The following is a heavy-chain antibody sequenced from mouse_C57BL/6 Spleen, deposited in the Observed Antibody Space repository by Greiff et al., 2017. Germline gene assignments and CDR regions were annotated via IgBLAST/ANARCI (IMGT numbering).Heavy chain of an antibody. J-gene: IGHJ1*03. Sequence: EVKLVESGGGLVQSGRSLRLSCATSGFTFSDFYMEWVRQAPGKGLEWIAASRNKANDYTTEYSASVKGRFIVSRDTSQSILYLQMNALRAEDTAIYYCARDGGSGYWYFDVWGTGTTVTVSS. CDR3: ARDGGSGYWYFDV. CDR1: GFTFSDFY. CDR2: SRNKANDYTT. D-gene: IGHD3-2*02. V-gene: IGHV7-1*01.